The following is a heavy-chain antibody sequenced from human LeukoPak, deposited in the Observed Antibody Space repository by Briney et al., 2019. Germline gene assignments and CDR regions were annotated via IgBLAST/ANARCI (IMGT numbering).Heavy chain of an antibody. J-gene: IGHJ3*02. CDR3: AGPGSSWYGAFDI. CDR1: GGSISSSSYY. D-gene: IGHD6-13*01. V-gene: IGHV4-39*01. Sequence: PSETLSLTCTVSGGSISSSSYYWGWIRQPPGKGLEWIGSIYYSGSTYYNPSLKSRVTISVDTSKDQFSLKLSSVTAADTAVYYCAGPGSSWYGAFDIWGQGTMVTVSS. CDR2: IYYSGST.